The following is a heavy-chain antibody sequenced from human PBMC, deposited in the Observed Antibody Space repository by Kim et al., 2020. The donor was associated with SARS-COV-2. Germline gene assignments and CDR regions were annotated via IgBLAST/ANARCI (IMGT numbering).Heavy chain of an antibody. CDR1: GYTFTGYY. CDR3: ARLDGVVGATGNYYGMDV. V-gene: IGHV1-2*04. Sequence: ASVKVSCKASGYTFTGYYMHWVRQAPGQGLEWMGWINPNSGGTNYAQKFQGWVSMTRDTSISTAYMELSRLRSDDTAVYYCARLDGVVGATGNYYGMDVWGQGTTVTVSS. CDR2: INPNSGGT. D-gene: IGHD1-26*01. J-gene: IGHJ6*02.